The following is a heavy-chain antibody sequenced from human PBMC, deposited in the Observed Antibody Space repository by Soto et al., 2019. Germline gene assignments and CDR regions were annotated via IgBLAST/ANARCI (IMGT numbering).Heavy chain of an antibody. CDR1: GFTFSIYG. CDR2: ILHVGSNK. V-gene: IGHV3-30*18. CDR3: AKDMDV. Sequence: GGSLRLSCAASGFTFSIYGMHWVRQAPGKGLEWVAAILHVGSNKYYADSVKGRFTISRDNSKNTLYLQMNGLRAEDTAVYYCAKDMDVWGQGTTVTVSS. J-gene: IGHJ6*02.